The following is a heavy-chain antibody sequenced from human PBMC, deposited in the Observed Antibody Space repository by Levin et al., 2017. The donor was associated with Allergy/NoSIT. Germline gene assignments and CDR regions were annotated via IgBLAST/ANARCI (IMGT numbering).Heavy chain of an antibody. CDR1: GYTFTGYY. Sequence: ASVKVSCKASGYTFTGYYMHWVRQAPGQGLEYMAWINPNSGATNYAQKFQGRVTMTRDTSLGTAYMELSRLRSDDTAVYYCARVEGDAFDIWGQGTMVTVSS. CDR2: INPNSGAT. V-gene: IGHV1-2*02. J-gene: IGHJ3*02. CDR3: ARVEGDAFDI.